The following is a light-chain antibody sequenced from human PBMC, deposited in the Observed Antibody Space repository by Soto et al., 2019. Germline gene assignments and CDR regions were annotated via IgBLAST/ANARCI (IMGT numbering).Light chain of an antibody. J-gene: IGKJ5*01. V-gene: IGKV1-5*03. CDR1: QTISSW. CDR2: KAS. Sequence: DIQMTQSPSTLSGSVGDRVTITCRASQTISSWLAWYQQKPGKAPKLLIYKASTLKSGVPSRFSGSGSGTEFTLTISSLQPDDFATYYCQHYNIYSSTFGQGTRLETK. CDR3: QHYNIYSST.